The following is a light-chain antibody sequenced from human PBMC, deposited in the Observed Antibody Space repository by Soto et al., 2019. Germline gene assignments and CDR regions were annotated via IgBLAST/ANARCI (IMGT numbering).Light chain of an antibody. CDR1: RGISNS. CDR2: AAS. J-gene: IGKJ1*01. Sequence: DLKIYQVLSSLKACEDNRVTIPCRASRGISNSLAWYQQKPGKVPKLLIYAASTLQSGVPSRFSGSGSGTDFTLTISCLQPEDVAAYYCQIDNSHPKTFGQGGKVDIK. V-gene: IGKV1-27*01. CDR3: QIDNSHPKT.